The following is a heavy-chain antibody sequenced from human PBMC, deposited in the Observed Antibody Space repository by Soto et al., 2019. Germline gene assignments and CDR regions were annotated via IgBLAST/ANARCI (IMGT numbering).Heavy chain of an antibody. CDR1: ECTFSGYT. CDR3: ARVSPGMVWYGTFDY. Sequence: ASVKVSCKRSECTFSGYTVYWGRQAPGQRPEWIGWINVGNGDTKYSHNFLGRVTISVDTSKNQFSLKLSSVTAADTAVYYCARVSPGMVWYGTFDYWGQGTLVTVSS. D-gene: IGHD3-10*01. J-gene: IGHJ4*02. CDR2: INVGNGDT. V-gene: IGHV1-3*01.